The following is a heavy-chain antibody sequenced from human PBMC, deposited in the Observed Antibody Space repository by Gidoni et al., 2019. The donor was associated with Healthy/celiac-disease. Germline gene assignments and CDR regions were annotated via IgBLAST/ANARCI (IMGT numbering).Heavy chain of an antibody. Sequence: QVQLQQWGAGLLKPSETLSLTCAVYGGSFSGYYWSWIRQPPGKGLEWIGEINHSGSTNYIPSLKSRVTISVDTSKNQFSLTLSSVTAADTAVYYCARQLGYCSGGSCYRRWGLTYWYFDLWGRGTLVTVSS. CDR1: GGSFSGYY. D-gene: IGHD2-15*01. CDR2: INHSGST. V-gene: IGHV4-34*01. CDR3: ARQLGYCSGGSCYRRWGLTYWYFDL. J-gene: IGHJ2*01.